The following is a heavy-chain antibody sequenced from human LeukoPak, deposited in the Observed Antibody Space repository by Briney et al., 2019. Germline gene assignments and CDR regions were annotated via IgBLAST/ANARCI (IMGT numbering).Heavy chain of an antibody. J-gene: IGHJ4*02. CDR1: GFTFDDYA. V-gene: IGHV3-9*01. Sequence: PGGSLRLSCAASGFTFDDYAMHWVRQAPGKGLEWVSGISWNSGSIGYADSVKGRSTISRDNAKNSLYLQMNSLRAEDTALYYCAKLVGATSPSDYWGQGTLVTVSS. CDR3: AKLVGATSPSDY. CDR2: ISWNSGSI. D-gene: IGHD1-26*01.